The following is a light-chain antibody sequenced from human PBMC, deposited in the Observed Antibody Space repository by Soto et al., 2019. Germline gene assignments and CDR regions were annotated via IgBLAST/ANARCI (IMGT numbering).Light chain of an antibody. CDR1: QSVLYSSNNKNY. CDR2: WAS. CDR3: QQYYSTPPYT. J-gene: IGKJ2*01. Sequence: DIVMTQSPDSLAVSLGERATINCKSSQSVLYSSNNKNYLAWYRQKPGQPPKLIIYWASIRESGVPDRISGSESGTDFTLTISSRQAEDVAVYYCQQYYSTPPYTFGQGTKLEIK. V-gene: IGKV4-1*01.